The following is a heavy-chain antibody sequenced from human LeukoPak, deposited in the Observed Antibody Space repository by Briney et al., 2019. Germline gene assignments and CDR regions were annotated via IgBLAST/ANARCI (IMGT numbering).Heavy chain of an antibody. Sequence: SETLSLTCAVYGGSFSGYYWSWIRQPPGRGLEWIGEINHSGSTNYNPSLKSRVTISVDTSKNQFSLKLSSVTAADTAVYYCARGTVTLFDYWGQGTLVTVSS. CDR3: ARGTVTLFDY. V-gene: IGHV4-34*01. D-gene: IGHD4-17*01. CDR1: GGSFSGYY. CDR2: INHSGST. J-gene: IGHJ4*02.